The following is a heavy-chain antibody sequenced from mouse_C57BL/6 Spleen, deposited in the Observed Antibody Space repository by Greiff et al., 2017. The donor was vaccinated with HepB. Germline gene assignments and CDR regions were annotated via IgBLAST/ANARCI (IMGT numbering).Heavy chain of an antibody. D-gene: IGHD1-1*01. CDR2: INPNYGTT. CDR3: ARELVTTVVAFYWYFDV. Sequence: VQLKESGPELVKPGASVKISCKASGYSFTDYNMNWVKQSNGKSLEWIGVINPNYGTTSYNQKFKGKATLTVDQSSSTAYMQLNSLTSEDSAVYYCARELVTTVVAFYWYFDVWGTGTTVTVSS. V-gene: IGHV1-39*01. J-gene: IGHJ1*03. CDR1: GYSFTDYN.